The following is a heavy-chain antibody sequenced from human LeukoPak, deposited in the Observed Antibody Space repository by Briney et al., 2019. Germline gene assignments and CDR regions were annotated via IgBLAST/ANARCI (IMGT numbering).Heavy chain of an antibody. CDR3: AREWRDCDGGCVTGHFDF. J-gene: IGHJ4*02. CDR1: GYTFTSYG. V-gene: IGHV1-18*01. CDR2: SSPYNGGT. D-gene: IGHD2-21*01. Sequence: ASVKVSCKASGYTFTSYGINWVRQAPGQGPKWMGWSSPYNGGTRYAQKFRGRATMTTDTSTTTAYMELTSLESDDSAVYYCAREWRDCDGGCVTGHFDFWGQGTRVTVSS.